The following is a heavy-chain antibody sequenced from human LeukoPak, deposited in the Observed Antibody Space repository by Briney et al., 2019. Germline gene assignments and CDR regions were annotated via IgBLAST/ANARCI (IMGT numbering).Heavy chain of an antibody. J-gene: IGHJ6*03. D-gene: IGHD3-10*01. CDR1: GFTFDDYA. Sequence: GGSRRLSCAASGFTFDDYAMHWVRQAPGKGLEWVSGISWNSGSIGYADSVKGRFTISRDNAKNSLYLQMNSLRAEDTALYYCAKDRVVRGPYYYYYMDVWGKGTTVTISS. V-gene: IGHV3-9*01. CDR2: ISWNSGSI. CDR3: AKDRVVRGPYYYYYMDV.